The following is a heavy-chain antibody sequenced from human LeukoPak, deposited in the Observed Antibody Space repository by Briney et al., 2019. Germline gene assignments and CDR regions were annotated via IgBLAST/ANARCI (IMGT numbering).Heavy chain of an antibody. CDR3: AKAPVTSCRGAYCYPFAS. CDR1: GFTLSTYA. CDR2: TSSSDAGT. Sequence: GGSLRLSCAASGFTLSTYAMSWVRQTPGKGLEWVAATSSSDAGTYHADSVRGRFTISRDNSKNTLYLQMNSLRAEDAAVYFCAKAPVTSCRGAYCYPFASWGQGTLVTVSS. D-gene: IGHD2-21*01. V-gene: IGHV3-23*01. J-gene: IGHJ4*02.